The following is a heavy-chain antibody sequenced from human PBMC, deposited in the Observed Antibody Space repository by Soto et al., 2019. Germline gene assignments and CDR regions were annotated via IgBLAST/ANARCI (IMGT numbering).Heavy chain of an antibody. J-gene: IGHJ4*02. CDR1: VFTFDDHT. CDR3: AAEKNRIFDY. V-gene: IGHV3-43*01. Sequence: WGSLLLSCGGSVFTFDDHTMHWVRQVPGKGLEWVSLITWDGGSTFYADSVKGRFTISRDNSKNSLHLQMNSLRTEDTALYYCAAEKNRIFDYWGQGNLVT. CDR2: ITWDGGST.